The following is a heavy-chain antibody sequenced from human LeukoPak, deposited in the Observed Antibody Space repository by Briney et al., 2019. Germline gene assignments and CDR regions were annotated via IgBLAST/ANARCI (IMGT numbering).Heavy chain of an antibody. CDR1: GFTFSSYA. CDR2: LSASGGNT. J-gene: IGHJ4*02. Sequence: PGGSLRLSCAASGFTFSSYAMSWVRQAPGKGLEWVSALSASGGNTYYADSVKGRFTISRDNSKNTLYLQMNSLTAEDTAVYYCVKDRRPTAIITYPSDWGQGTLVTVSS. CDR3: VKDRRPTAIITYPSD. V-gene: IGHV3-23*01. D-gene: IGHD3-16*01.